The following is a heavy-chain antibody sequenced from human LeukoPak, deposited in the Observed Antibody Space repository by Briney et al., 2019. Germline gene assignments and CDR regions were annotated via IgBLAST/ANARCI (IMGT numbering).Heavy chain of an antibody. Sequence: PSETLSLTCTVSGGSISSSSYYWGWIRQPPGKGLEWIGSIYHSGSTYYNPSLKSRVTISVDRSKNQFSLKLSSVTAADTAVYYCARAAARGYNWFDPWGQGTLVTVSS. CDR3: ARAAARGYNWFDP. CDR1: GGSISSSSYY. J-gene: IGHJ5*02. V-gene: IGHV4-39*07. CDR2: IYHSGST. D-gene: IGHD6-6*01.